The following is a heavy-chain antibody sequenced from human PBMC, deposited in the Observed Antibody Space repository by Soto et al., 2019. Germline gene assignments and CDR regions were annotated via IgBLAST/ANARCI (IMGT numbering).Heavy chain of an antibody. Sequence: SETLSLTCAVSGYSISSGYYWGWIRQSPGKGLEWIGSIYHSGSTYYNPSLNSRVIISVDTSKNQFSLKLSSVTAADTAVYYCARLAPIAAADGMDVWGQGTTVAVSS. CDR3: ARLAPIAAADGMDV. CDR1: GYSISSGYY. CDR2: IYHSGST. V-gene: IGHV4-38-2*01. J-gene: IGHJ6*02. D-gene: IGHD6-13*01.